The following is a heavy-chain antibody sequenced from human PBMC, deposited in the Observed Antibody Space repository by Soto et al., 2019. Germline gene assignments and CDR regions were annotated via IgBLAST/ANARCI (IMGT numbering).Heavy chain of an antibody. CDR2: ISWNSGSI. V-gene: IGHV3-9*01. CDR3: ARYSGTAGFDP. CDR1: GFTFDDYA. D-gene: IGHD1-1*01. Sequence: EVQLVESGGGLVQPGRSLRLSCAASGFTFDDYAMHWVRQAPGKGLEWVSGISWNSGSIGYADSVKGRLTISRDNAKNSLYLQMNSLRAEDTALYYCARYSGTAGFDPWGQGTLVTVSS. J-gene: IGHJ5*02.